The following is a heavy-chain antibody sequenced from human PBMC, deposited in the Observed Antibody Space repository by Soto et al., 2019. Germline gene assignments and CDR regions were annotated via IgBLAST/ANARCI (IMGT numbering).Heavy chain of an antibody. CDR3: AKDYYYDSTGLFFDY. CDR2: ISASGGSA. CDR1: GFSLGRYA. D-gene: IGHD3-22*01. Sequence: EVQLLESGGGLVQPGGSLRLSCAASGFSLGRYAMSWVRQAPGKGLEWISVISASGGSASYADSVKGRFTISKDNSKNTLYLQVNSLRAEDTAVYYCAKDYYYDSTGLFFDYWCQGTLVTVSS. V-gene: IGHV3-23*01. J-gene: IGHJ4*02.